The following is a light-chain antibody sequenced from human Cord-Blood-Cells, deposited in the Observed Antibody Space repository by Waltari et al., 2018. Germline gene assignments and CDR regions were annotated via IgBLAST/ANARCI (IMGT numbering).Light chain of an antibody. V-gene: IGLV2-8*01. J-gene: IGLJ1*01. CDR2: EVS. CDR1: SSAVGGYNY. CDR3: SSYAGSNNFV. Sequence: QSALPQPPSASGSPGQSVTIFCTGTSSAVGGYNYVSWYQQPPGKAPELMIYEVSKRPSGVPDRFSGSKSGNTASLTGSGLQAEDEADYYCSSYAGSNNFVFGTGTKVTVL.